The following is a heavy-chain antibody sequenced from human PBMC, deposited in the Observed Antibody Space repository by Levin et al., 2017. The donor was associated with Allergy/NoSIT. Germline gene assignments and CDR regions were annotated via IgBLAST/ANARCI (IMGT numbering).Heavy chain of an antibody. CDR3: ARERAQIATTEFYYDYGMDG. D-gene: IGHD6-13*01. J-gene: IGHJ6*02. CDR1: GFTFSSYA. V-gene: IGHV3-30-3*01. Sequence: GGSLRLSCAASGFTFSSYAMHWVRQAPGKGLEWVAVISYDGSKKYYADSVKGRFTISRDNSKNTLYVQMNSLRGEDTAVYYCARERAQIATTEFYYDYGMDGWGQGTTVTVSS. CDR2: ISYDGSKK.